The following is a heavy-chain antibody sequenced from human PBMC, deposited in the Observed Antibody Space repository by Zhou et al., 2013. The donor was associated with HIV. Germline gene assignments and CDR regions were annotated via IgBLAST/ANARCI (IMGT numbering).Heavy chain of an antibody. J-gene: IGHJ1*01. CDR1: GYTFTGNY. CDR2: IIPIFGTA. D-gene: IGHD2-8*01. CDR3: ARVRQRYCTNGVCPEYFQH. V-gene: IGHV1-69*01. Sequence: QVQLVQSGAEVKKPGASVKVSCKASGYTFTGNYIHWVRQAPGQGLEWMGGIIPIFGTANYAQKFQGRVTITTDESTSTAYMELSSLRSEDTAVYYCARVRQRYCTNGVCPEYFQHWGQGTLVTVSS.